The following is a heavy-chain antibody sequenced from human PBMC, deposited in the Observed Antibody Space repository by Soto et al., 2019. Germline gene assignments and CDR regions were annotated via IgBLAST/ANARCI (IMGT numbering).Heavy chain of an antibody. D-gene: IGHD2-2*02. CDR2: ISSSSSTI. J-gene: IGHJ5*02. CDR3: ASSHHTIWPPYNWFDP. CDR1: GFTFSSYS. V-gene: IGHV3-48*02. Sequence: PGGSLRLSCAASGFTFSSYSMNWVRQAPGKGLEWVSYISSSSSTIYYADSVKGRFTISRGNAKNSLYLQMNSLRDEDTAVYYCASSHHTIWPPYNWFDPWGQGTLVTVSS.